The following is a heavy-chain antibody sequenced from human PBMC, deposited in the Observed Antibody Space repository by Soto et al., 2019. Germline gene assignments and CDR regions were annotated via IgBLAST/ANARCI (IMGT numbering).Heavy chain of an antibody. V-gene: IGHV1-46*01. Sequence: ASVKVSCKASGYTFTDYRMIWVRPAPGQGLEWMGIINPSGGSTNYAPNFQGRVTLTRDSFTSTVYMELSNLRSEDTAVYYCARPAGRLANWFDPWGQGTLVTVSS. D-gene: IGHD6-13*01. CDR2: INPSGGST. CDR3: ARPAGRLANWFDP. CDR1: GYTFTDYR. J-gene: IGHJ5*02.